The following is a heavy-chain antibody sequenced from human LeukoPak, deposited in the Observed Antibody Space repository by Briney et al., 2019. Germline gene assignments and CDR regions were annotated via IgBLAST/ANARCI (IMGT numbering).Heavy chain of an antibody. CDR1: GGSFTGYF. CDR3: ARMSDY. V-gene: IGHV4-34*01. CDR2: INHSGST. Sequence: ASETLSLTCAVYGGSFTGYFWSWIRQAPGRGLEWIGDINHSGSTYYNPSLKSRVTISVDTSKNQFSLKLSSVTAADTAVYYCARMSDYWGQGTLVTVSS. J-gene: IGHJ4*02.